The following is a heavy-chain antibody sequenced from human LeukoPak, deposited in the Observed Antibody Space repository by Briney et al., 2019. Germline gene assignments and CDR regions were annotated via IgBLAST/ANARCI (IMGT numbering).Heavy chain of an antibody. CDR2: ISSSSSYI. CDR3: ARDPALVRGVLALDY. V-gene: IGHV3-21*01. D-gene: IGHD3-10*01. J-gene: IGHJ4*02. CDR1: GFTFSSYS. Sequence: AGGSLRLSCAASGFTFSSYSMNWVRQAPGKGLEWVSSISSSSSYIYYADSVKGRFTTSRDNAKNSLYLQMNSLRAEDTAVYYCARDPALVRGVLALDYWGQGTLVTVSS.